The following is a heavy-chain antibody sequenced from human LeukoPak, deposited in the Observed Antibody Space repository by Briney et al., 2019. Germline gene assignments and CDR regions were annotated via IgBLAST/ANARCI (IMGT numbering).Heavy chain of an antibody. D-gene: IGHD3-22*01. Sequence: GGSLRLSCAASGFTFSSYGMHWVRQAPGKGLEWVAVISYDGSNKYYADSVKGRFTISRDNSKNTLYLQMNSLRAEDTAVYYCAKSPHYYDSSGSIGDYWGQGTLVTVSS. CDR3: AKSPHYYDSSGSIGDY. J-gene: IGHJ4*02. CDR1: GFTFSSYG. V-gene: IGHV3-30*18. CDR2: ISYDGSNK.